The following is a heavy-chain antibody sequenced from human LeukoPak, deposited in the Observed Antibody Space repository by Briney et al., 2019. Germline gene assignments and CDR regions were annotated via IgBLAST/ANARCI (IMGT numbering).Heavy chain of an antibody. J-gene: IGHJ4*02. CDR1: GNTFTRNY. CDR3: ARDAGYYVSGSSLDY. V-gene: IGHV1-46*01. Sequence: EASVKVSCKASGNTFTRNYIQWVRQAPGQGLEWMGIISPSGDSTTYAQKFQGRVTMTRDTSTRTVYMELSSLRSEDTAVYYRARDAGYYVSGSSLDYWGQGTLVTVSS. D-gene: IGHD3-10*01. CDR2: ISPSGDST.